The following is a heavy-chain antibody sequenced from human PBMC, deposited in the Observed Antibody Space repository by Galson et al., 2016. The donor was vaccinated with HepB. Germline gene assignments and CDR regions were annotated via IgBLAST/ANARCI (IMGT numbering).Heavy chain of an antibody. CDR1: GASISGYY. V-gene: IGHV4-59*01. D-gene: IGHD6-19*01. J-gene: IGHJ6*02. CDR3: ARDDSGGWYGFHYGRDV. Sequence: SETLSLTCTVSGASISGYYLSWIRQPPGKGLEWIGYIYYSGRTNYNPSLKSRVTISADTSKNQFSLKLSSVTAADTAVYYCARDDSGGWYGFHYGRDVWGQGTTVTVSS. CDR2: IYYSGRT.